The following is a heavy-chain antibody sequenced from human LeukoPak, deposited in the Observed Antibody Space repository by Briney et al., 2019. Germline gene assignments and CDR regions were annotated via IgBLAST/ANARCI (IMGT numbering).Heavy chain of an antibody. Sequence: GGSLRLSCAASGFTFSSYAMSWVRQAPRKGLEWVSSISGSDGSTYYADSVKGRFTISRDNTRDTLFLQMNSLRAEDTAVYYCARLGSHDSGASYYWGQGSLVTVSS. CDR3: ARLGSHDSGASYY. CDR2: ISGSDGST. D-gene: IGHD3-22*01. V-gene: IGHV3-23*01. CDR1: GFTFSSYA. J-gene: IGHJ4*02.